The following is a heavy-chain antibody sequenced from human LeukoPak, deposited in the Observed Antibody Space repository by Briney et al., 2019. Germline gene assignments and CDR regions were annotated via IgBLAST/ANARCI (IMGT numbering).Heavy chain of an antibody. CDR3: ARGYYCDGRGY. V-gene: IGHV3-7*01. D-gene: IGHD3-22*01. J-gene: IGHJ4*02. Sequence: GGSLRLSCAASGFTFSNYLMSWVRQAPGKGLEWVANILEDGSEKYYVDSVKGRFTISRDNAKNSLFLQMNSLRAEDTALYYCARGYYCDGRGYWGQGTLVTVSS. CDR1: GFTFSNYL. CDR2: ILEDGSEK.